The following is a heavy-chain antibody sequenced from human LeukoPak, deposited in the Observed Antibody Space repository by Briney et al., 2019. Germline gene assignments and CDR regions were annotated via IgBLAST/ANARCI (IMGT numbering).Heavy chain of an antibody. Sequence: SETLSPTCTVSGGSISSSSYYWGWIRQPPGKGLEWIGEINHSGSTNYNPSLKSRVTISVDTSKNQFSLELSSVTAADTAVYYCAKEEIMADDAFDIWGQGTMVTVSS. V-gene: IGHV4-39*07. CDR2: INHSGST. CDR1: GGSISSSSYY. J-gene: IGHJ3*02. D-gene: IGHD5-12*01. CDR3: AKEEIMADDAFDI.